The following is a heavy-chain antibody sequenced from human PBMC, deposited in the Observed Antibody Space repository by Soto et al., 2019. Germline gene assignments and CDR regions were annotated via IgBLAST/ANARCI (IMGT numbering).Heavy chain of an antibody. V-gene: IGHV4-34*01. CDR2: INHSGST. CDR1: GGSFSGYY. CDR3: XXXXXXXXXXX. Sequence: QVQLQQWGAGLLKPSETLSLTCAVYGGSFSGYYWSWIRQPPGKGLERIGEINHSGSTNYNPSLKSXVTXXXDXSKXXXSXXXXXXXXXXXXXXXXXXXXXXXXXXXWXQGTLVTVSS. J-gene: IGHJ4*02.